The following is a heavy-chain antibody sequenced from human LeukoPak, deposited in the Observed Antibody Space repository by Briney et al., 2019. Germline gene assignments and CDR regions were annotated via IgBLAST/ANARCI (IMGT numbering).Heavy chain of an antibody. CDR1: GGSFSGYC. CDR2: INHSGST. V-gene: IGHV4-34*01. CDR3: ARQGYSYGFRPRSFDY. D-gene: IGHD5-18*01. J-gene: IGHJ4*02. Sequence: SETLSLTCAVYGGSFSGYCWSWIRQPPGKGLEWIGEINHSGSTNYNPSLKSRVTISVDTSKNQFSLKLSSVTAADTAVYYCARQGYSYGFRPRSFDYWGQGTLVTVSS.